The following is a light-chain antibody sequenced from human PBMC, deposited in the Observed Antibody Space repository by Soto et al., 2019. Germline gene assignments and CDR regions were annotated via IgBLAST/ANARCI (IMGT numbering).Light chain of an antibody. CDR3: QQYNSYWT. J-gene: IGKJ1*01. CDR1: PSINSW. Sequence: DIHMTQSPSTLSASVGDRVTITCRASPSINSWLAWYQQKAGKAPKLLIYKASSLESGVPSRFSGSGSGTEFTITISSLQPDDFATYYCQQYNSYWTFGQGTKVEIK. V-gene: IGKV1-5*03. CDR2: KAS.